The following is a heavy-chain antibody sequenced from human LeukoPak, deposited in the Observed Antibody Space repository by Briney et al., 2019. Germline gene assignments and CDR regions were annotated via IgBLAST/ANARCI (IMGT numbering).Heavy chain of an antibody. CDR3: ARAHTSAPGTLFDY. V-gene: IGHV1-46*02. CDR2: INPSGGST. Sequence: ASVKVSCKASGYTFNNHYMYWVRQAPGQGLEWMGVINPSGGSTSYAQKFQGRVTMTRDTSTRTVYMEVNSLRSEDTAVYYCARAHTSAPGTLFDYWGQGTLVTVSS. CDR1: GYTFNNHY. J-gene: IGHJ4*02.